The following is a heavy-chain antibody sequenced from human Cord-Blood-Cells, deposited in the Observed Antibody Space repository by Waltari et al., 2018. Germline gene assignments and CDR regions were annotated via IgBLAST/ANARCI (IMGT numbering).Heavy chain of an antibody. D-gene: IGHD3-10*01. CDR1: GYTFTVYY. Sequence: QVQLVQSVAEVKKPGASVKVFCKASGYTFTVYYLHWVRQAPGQGLERRGGINPNSGGTNYAQKFQGWVTMTGNTSISTAYMELSRLRSDDTAVYYCARQNYYGSGGYDDWGQGTLVTVSS. CDR3: ARQNYYGSGGYDD. V-gene: IGHV1-2*04. J-gene: IGHJ4*02. CDR2: INPNSGGT.